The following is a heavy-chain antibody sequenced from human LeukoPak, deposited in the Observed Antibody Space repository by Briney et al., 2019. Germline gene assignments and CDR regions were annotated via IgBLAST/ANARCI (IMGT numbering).Heavy chain of an antibody. Sequence: PGGSLRLSCAASGFTFSSYAMSWVRQAPGKGLEWVSAISGSGGSTYYADSVKGRFTISRDNSKNTLYLQMKSLRAEDTAVYYCAKDSFYYYDSSGSYNWFDPWGQGTLVTVSS. CDR2: ISGSGGST. V-gene: IGHV3-23*01. CDR3: AKDSFYYYDSSGSYNWFDP. D-gene: IGHD3-22*01. CDR1: GFTFSSYA. J-gene: IGHJ5*02.